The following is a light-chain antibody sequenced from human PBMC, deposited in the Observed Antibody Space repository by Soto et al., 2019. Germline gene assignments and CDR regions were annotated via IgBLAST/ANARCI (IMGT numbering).Light chain of an antibody. CDR1: QSVTNNY. V-gene: IGKV3-20*01. CDR2: GAS. Sequence: EIVLTQSPGTQSLSPGETVTLSCRASQSVTNNYLAWYQQKPGQAPRLLIYGASSRATGIPDRFSGSGSGTDFTLTITRLEPEDFAVYHCQQYGRTPTFGQGPRWIS. J-gene: IGKJ1*01. CDR3: QQYGRTPT.